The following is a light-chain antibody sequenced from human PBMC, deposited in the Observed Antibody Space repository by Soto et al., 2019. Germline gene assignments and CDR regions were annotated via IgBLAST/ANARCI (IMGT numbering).Light chain of an antibody. V-gene: IGKV1-17*01. CDR1: QSISSD. CDR3: LQHNSYPYT. J-gene: IGKJ2*01. CDR2: DAS. Sequence: DILMTQSPSSLSASLGERATITCKASQSISSDLSWYQQKAGKVPKGLIYDASNLHGGVPSRFSGSGSGTEFTLTISSLQPEDFAIYYCLQHNSYPYTFGQGTKLEIK.